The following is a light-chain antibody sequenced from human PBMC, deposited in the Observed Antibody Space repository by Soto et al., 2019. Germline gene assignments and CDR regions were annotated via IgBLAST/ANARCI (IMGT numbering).Light chain of an antibody. V-gene: IGKV1-5*03. CDR3: QQYNSLLG. J-gene: IGKJ1*01. CDR2: KAS. CDR1: QSISSW. Sequence: DIQMTQSPSTLSASVGDRVTITCRASQSISSWLAWYQQKPGKAPKLLIYKASSLESGVPSRFSGSGCETEFTLTISGLQPDDFATYYCQQYNSLLGFGQGT.